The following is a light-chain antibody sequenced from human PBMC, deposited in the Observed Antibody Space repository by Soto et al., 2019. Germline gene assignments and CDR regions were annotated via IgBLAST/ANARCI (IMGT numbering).Light chain of an antibody. V-gene: IGKV1-12*01. CDR2: AAS. CDR1: QGIGSW. CDR3: QQANNFPET. J-gene: IGKJ3*01. Sequence: DIQMTQSPSSVSASVGDRVTITCRASQGIGSWLAWYQQKPGRAPKLLIYAASILQSGAPSRFSGSGSGTDFTLNISSLQPEDFATYYCQQANNFPETFGPGTKVEIK.